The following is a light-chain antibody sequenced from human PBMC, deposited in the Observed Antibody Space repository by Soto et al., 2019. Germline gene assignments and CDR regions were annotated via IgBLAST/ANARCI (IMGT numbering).Light chain of an antibody. V-gene: IGKV3-11*01. Sequence: EIVLTQSPAPLSLSPGERATLSCRASPSVSSYLAWYQQKPGQAPRLLIYDASNRATGIPARFSGSGSGTDFTLTISSLEPEDFDVYYCQQRSNWPPQYTFGQGTKLEIK. CDR3: QQRSNWPPQYT. CDR1: PSVSSY. CDR2: DAS. J-gene: IGKJ2*01.